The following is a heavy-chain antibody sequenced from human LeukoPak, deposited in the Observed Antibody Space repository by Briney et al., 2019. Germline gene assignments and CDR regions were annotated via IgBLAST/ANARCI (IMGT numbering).Heavy chain of an antibody. CDR2: ISACNGNT. CDR3: ARVESLLYYYYMDV. Sequence: ASVKVSCKASGYIFISYGINWVRQAPGQGLEWVGWISACNGNTNYAQKLQGRVTMATDTSTSTAYMELRSLRSDDTAVYYCARVESLLYYYYMDVWGKGTTVTVSS. D-gene: IGHD5-24*01. J-gene: IGHJ6*03. CDR1: GYIFISYG. V-gene: IGHV1-18*01.